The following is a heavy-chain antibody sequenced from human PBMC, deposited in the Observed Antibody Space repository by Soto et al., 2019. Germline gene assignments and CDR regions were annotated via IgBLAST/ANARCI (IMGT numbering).Heavy chain of an antibody. Sequence: SETLSLTCAVYGGSFSCYYWSWIRQPPGKGLEWIGEINHSGSTNYNPSLKSRVTISVDTSKNQFSLKLSSVTAADTAVYYCAREIGYYADYWGQGTLVTVSS. J-gene: IGHJ4*02. D-gene: IGHD3-10*01. V-gene: IGHV4-34*01. CDR2: INHSGST. CDR1: GGSFSCYY. CDR3: AREIGYYADY.